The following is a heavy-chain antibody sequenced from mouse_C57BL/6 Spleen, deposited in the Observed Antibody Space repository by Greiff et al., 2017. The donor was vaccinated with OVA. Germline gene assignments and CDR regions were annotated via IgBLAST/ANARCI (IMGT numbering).Heavy chain of an antibody. J-gene: IGHJ2*01. V-gene: IGHV5-9-1*02. Sequence: EVMLVESGEGLVKPGGSLKLSCAASGFTFSSYAMSWVRQTPEKRLEWVAYISSGGDYIYYADTVKGRFTISRDNARNTLYLQMSSLTSEDTAMYYCTREASRTGTRGRYFDYWGQGTTLTVSS. CDR1: GFTFSSYA. CDR3: TREASRTGTRGRYFDY. CDR2: ISSGGDYI. D-gene: IGHD4-1*01.